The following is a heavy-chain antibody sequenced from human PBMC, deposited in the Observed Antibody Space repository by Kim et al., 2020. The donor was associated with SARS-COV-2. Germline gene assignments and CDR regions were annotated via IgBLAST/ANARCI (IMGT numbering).Heavy chain of an antibody. J-gene: IGHJ5*02. V-gene: IGHV4-39*01. Sequence: SETLSLTCTVSGGSISSRDTYFWGWIRQPPGKGLEWIGTISYSGHTYYTPSLKSRVTISLDTSKHHFSLKLSSVTAADTALYAFARHTRAQFDPWGHGTPVTVSS. D-gene: IGHD2-2*01. CDR2: ISYSGHT. CDR3: ARHTRAQFDP. CDR1: GGSISSRDTYF.